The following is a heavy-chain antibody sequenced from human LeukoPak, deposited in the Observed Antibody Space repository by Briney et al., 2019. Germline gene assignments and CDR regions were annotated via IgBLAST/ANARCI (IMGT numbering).Heavy chain of an antibody. D-gene: IGHD3-22*01. CDR1: GGSISSYY. J-gene: IGHJ4*02. Sequence: SETLSLTCTVSGGSISSYYWSWIRQPPGKGLEWIGYIYYSGSTNYNPSLKSRVTISVDTSKNQFSLKLSSVTAADTAVYYCARGLYYYDSSGQFDYWGQGTLVTVSS. CDR2: IYYSGST. CDR3: ARGLYYYDSSGQFDY. V-gene: IGHV4-59*12.